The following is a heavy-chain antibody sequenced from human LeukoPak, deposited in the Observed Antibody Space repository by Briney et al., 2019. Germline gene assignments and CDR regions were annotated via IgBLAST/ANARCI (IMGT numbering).Heavy chain of an antibody. V-gene: IGHV4-34*01. J-gene: IGHJ6*03. CDR1: GGSFSGYY. CDR3: ATLGAVAGTKYYYYYMDV. D-gene: IGHD6-19*01. Sequence: PSETLSLTCAVYGGSFSGYYWSWIRQPPGMGLEWIGEINHSGSTNYNPSLKSRVTISVDTSKNQFSLKLSSVTAADTAVYYCATLGAVAGTKYYYYYMDVWGKGTTVTVSS. CDR2: INHSGST.